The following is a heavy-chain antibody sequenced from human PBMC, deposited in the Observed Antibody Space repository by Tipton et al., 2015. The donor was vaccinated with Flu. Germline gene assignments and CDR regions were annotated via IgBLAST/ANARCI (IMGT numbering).Heavy chain of an antibody. CDR1: EFIFSTYW. J-gene: IGHJ4*02. D-gene: IGHD6-13*01. V-gene: IGHV3-7*01. CDR3: VRAIAAAGSR. Sequence: SLRLSCVGSEFIFSTYWMSWVRQAPGKGLEWVANIKQDGSEKYYVDSVKGRFTISRDDAKNSLYLQMNSLRVEDTAVYYCVRAIAAAGSRWGQGTLVTVSS. CDR2: IKQDGSEK.